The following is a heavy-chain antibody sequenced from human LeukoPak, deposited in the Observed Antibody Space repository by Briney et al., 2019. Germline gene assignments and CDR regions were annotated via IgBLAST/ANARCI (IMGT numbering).Heavy chain of an antibody. Sequence: PSETLSLTCTVSGGSINSYYWSWIRQPPGKGLEWIGYIYYSGTTNYNPSLKSRVTISVDASKNQFSLKLSSVTAADTAVYYCARGVYIAAAQYGYWGQGTLVTVSS. V-gene: IGHV4-59*01. CDR2: IYYSGTT. CDR3: ARGVYIAAAQYGY. D-gene: IGHD6-13*01. J-gene: IGHJ4*02. CDR1: GGSINSYY.